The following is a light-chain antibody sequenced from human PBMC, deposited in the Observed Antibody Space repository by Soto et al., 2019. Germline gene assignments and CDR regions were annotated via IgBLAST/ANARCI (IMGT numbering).Light chain of an antibody. CDR3: QQRSNWPPDT. V-gene: IGKV3-11*01. CDR2: DAS. CDR1: QSVSSY. J-gene: IGKJ2*01. Sequence: EIVLTQSPATLSLSPGERATLSCRASQSVSSYLAWYQQKPGQAPRLLIYDASNRATGIPARFSGSGSGTDFTLTISGLEPEDFAVYYCQQRSNWPPDTFGQGTKLEIK.